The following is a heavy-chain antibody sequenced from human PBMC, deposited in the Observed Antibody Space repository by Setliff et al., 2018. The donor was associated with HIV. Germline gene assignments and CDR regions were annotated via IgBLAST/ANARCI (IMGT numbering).Heavy chain of an antibody. CDR1: GGSISSHY. CDR2: IYYTGST. D-gene: IGHD3-10*01. Sequence: SETLSLTCTVSGGSISSHYWSWIRQPPGKGLEWIGYIYYTGSTYYNPSLKSRVTISIDTSKNQFSLNLSSVTAADSAVYYCAKLSRLTSLRNAFDIWGQGAVVTVSS. V-gene: IGHV4-59*11. CDR3: AKLSRLTSLRNAFDI. J-gene: IGHJ3*02.